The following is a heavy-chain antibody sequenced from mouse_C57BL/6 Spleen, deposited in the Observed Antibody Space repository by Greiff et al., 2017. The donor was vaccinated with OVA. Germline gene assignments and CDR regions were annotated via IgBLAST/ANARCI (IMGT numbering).Heavy chain of an antibody. Sequence: QVQLKQPGAELVKPGASVKLSCKASGYTFTSYWMHWVKQRPGQGLEWIGMIHPNSGSTNYNEKFKSKATLTVDKSSSTAYMQLSSLTSEDSAVYYCARGDDYDGYYAMDYWGQGTSVTVSS. CDR3: ARGDDYDGYYAMDY. CDR2: IHPNSGST. CDR1: GYTFTSYW. J-gene: IGHJ4*01. D-gene: IGHD2-4*01. V-gene: IGHV1-64*01.